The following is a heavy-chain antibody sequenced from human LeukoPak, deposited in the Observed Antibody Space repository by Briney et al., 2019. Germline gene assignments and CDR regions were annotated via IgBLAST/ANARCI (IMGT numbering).Heavy chain of an antibody. CDR1: GGSISSYC. CDR2: TYYSGST. Sequence: SETLSLTCTVSGGSISSYCCSWIRQPPGKGLEWIGYTYYSGSTNYNPSLKSRVTISVDASKNQCSLKLTSVTAADTAVYYCARDLGWDGMFDPWGQGTLVTVSS. CDR3: ARDLGWDGMFDP. V-gene: IGHV4-59*01. J-gene: IGHJ5*02. D-gene: IGHD2-21*01.